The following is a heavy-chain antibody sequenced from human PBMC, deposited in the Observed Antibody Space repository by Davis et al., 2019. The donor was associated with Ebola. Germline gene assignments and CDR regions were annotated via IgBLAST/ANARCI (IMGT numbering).Heavy chain of an antibody. J-gene: IGHJ6*02. CDR3: ARGEGSYDFWKDGMDV. Sequence: GGSLRLSCAASGFTFSSYSMNWVRQAPGKGLEWVSSISSSSSYIYYADSVKGRFTISRDNSKNTLYLQMNSLRAEDTAVYYCARGEGSYDFWKDGMDVWGQGTTVTVSS. CDR2: ISSSSSYI. V-gene: IGHV3-21*01. CDR1: GFTFSSYS. D-gene: IGHD3-3*01.